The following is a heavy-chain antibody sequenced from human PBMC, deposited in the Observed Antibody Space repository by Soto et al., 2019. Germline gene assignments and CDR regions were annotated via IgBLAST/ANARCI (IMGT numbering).Heavy chain of an antibody. V-gene: IGHV3-7*01. J-gene: IGHJ4*02. Sequence: EVQLVESGGGLVQPGGSLRLSCAASGFTFSSYWMSWVRQAPGKGLEWVANIKQDGSVKYYVDSVKGRFTISRDNAKNSLYLQMNSLRAEDTAVYYCARTVKLEWLLYLSPFDYWGQGTLVTVSS. CDR3: ARTVKLEWLLYLSPFDY. CDR2: IKQDGSVK. D-gene: IGHD3-3*01. CDR1: GFTFSSYW.